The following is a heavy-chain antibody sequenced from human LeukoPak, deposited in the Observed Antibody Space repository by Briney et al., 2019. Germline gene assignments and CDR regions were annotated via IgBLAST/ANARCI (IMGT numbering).Heavy chain of an antibody. J-gene: IGHJ4*02. CDR3: VKVAPSLVVTSIGYFDY. V-gene: IGHV3-64D*09. CDR1: GFTFSSYA. Sequence: GGSLRLSCSASGFTFSSYAMHWVRQAPGKGLEYVSAISSNGGSTYYADSVKGRFTISRDNSKNTLYLQMSSLRAEDTAVYYCVKVAPSLVVTSIGYFDYWGQGTLVTVSS. CDR2: ISSNGGST. D-gene: IGHD2-15*01.